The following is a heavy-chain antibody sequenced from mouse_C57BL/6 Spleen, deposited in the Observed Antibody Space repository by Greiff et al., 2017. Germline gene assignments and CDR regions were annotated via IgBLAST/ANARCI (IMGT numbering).Heavy chain of an antibody. D-gene: IGHD2-1*01. J-gene: IGHJ2*01. Sequence: EVKVVESGAELVRPGASVKLSCTASGFNIKDDYMHWVKQRPEQGLEWIGWIDPENGDTEYASKFQGKATITADTSSNTAYLQLSSLTSEDTAVYYCTLIYYGNYEDFDYWGQGTTLTVSS. CDR1: GFNIKDDY. CDR2: IDPENGDT. V-gene: IGHV14-4*01. CDR3: TLIYYGNYEDFDY.